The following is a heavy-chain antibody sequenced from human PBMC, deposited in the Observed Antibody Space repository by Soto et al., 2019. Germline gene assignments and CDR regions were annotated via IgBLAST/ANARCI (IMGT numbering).Heavy chain of an antibody. CDR3: SRGYSGVNIDALDI. Sequence: EVQLVESGGGLVQPGGSLRLSCAASGSIFSDHYMDWVRQAPGKGLEWVGRIANRANNYATEYAASVKGRFTISRDDSKNSLYLQLNSLKAEDTALYSCSRGYSGVNIDALDIWGPGTMVTVSS. V-gene: IGHV3-72*01. CDR2: IANRANNYAT. CDR1: GSIFSDHY. J-gene: IGHJ3*02. D-gene: IGHD1-26*01.